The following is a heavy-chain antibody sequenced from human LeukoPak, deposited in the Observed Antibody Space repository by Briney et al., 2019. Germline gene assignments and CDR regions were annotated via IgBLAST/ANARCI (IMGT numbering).Heavy chain of an antibody. CDR3: AKDPRSSTTGFDY. D-gene: IGHD2-2*01. CDR1: GFTFSSYG. Sequence: GGSLRLSCAASGFTFSSYGMHWVRQAPGKGLEWVAFIRYDGSNKYYADSVKGRFTIPRDNSKDTLYLQMNSLRAEDTAVYYCAKDPRSSTTGFDYWGQGTLVTVSS. J-gene: IGHJ4*02. V-gene: IGHV3-30*02. CDR2: IRYDGSNK.